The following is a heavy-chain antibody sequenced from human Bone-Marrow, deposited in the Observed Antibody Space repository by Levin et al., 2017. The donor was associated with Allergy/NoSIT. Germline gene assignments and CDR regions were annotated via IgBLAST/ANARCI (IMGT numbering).Heavy chain of an antibody. CDR1: GGSISSGTYF. Sequence: LRLSCTVSGGSISSGTYFWSWIRQRPGKGLEWIGYMYYSGSTYYNPSLKSRAAISIDTSNNQFSLKLTSVTAADTAVYYCAGTETFDYWGRGTLVTVSP. CDR3: AGTETFDY. CDR2: MYYSGST. J-gene: IGHJ4*02. V-gene: IGHV4-31*03.